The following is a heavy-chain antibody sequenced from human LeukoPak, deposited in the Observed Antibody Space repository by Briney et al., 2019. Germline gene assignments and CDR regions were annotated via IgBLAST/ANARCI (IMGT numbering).Heavy chain of an antibody. CDR2: IKQDGSER. D-gene: IGHD1-7*01. CDR1: GFTFSNYW. J-gene: IGHJ4*02. CDR3: ATRAGKPGNTPWRLDY. Sequence: PGGSLRLSCAASGFTFSNYWMTWVRQAPGKGPEWVANIKQDGSERNYVDSVKGRFTIARDNTKNSLYLQMTSLRGEDTAVYYCATRAGKPGNTPWRLDYWGQGALVTV. V-gene: IGHV3-7*01.